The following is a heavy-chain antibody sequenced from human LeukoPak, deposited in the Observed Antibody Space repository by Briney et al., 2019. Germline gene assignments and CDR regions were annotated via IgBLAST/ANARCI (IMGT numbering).Heavy chain of an antibody. D-gene: IGHD3-16*01. V-gene: IGHV1-18*01. J-gene: IGHJ4*02. CDR2: ISAYNGNT. CDR3: ARDRGSYGLDY. CDR1: GYTFTSYG. Sequence: ASVKVSCKASGYTFTSYGISWVLQAPGQGLEWMGWISAYNGNTNYAQKLRGRVTMTTDTSTSTAYMELRSLSSDDTAVYYCARDRGSYGLDYWGQRTLVTVSS.